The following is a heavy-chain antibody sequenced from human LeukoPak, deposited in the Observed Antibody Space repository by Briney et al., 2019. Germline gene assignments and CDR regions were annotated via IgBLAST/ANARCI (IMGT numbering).Heavy chain of an antibody. Sequence: SGTLSLTWAVYGGPFSGYYWSWIRQPPGKGLEWIGEINHSGSTNYNPSLKSRVTISVDTSKNQFSLKLSSVTAADTAVYYCTSQTVAPWFDPWGQGTLVTVSS. CDR1: GGPFSGYY. CDR3: TSQTVAPWFDP. D-gene: IGHD1-14*01. J-gene: IGHJ5*02. V-gene: IGHV4-34*01. CDR2: INHSGST.